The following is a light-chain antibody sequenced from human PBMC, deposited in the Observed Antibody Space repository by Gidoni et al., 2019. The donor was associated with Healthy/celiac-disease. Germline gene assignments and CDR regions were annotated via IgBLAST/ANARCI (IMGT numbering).Light chain of an antibody. CDR1: SSDVGGYTY. J-gene: IGLJ1*01. V-gene: IGLV2-14*01. CDR2: EVS. CDR3: SSYTSSSHYV. Sequence: QSALTQPASVSGSPGPSITIACTGTSSDVGGYTYVSWYQQHPGKAPKLMIDEVSNRPSGVSNRFSGSKSGNTASLTISGLQAEDEADYYCSSYTSSSHYVFGTGTKVTVL.